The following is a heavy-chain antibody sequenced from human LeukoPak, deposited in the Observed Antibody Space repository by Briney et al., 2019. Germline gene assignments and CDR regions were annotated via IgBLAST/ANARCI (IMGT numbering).Heavy chain of an antibody. D-gene: IGHD3-22*01. J-gene: IGHJ4*02. CDR1: GGSISSYY. V-gene: IGHV4-59*08. CDR3: ARHEAGSIPYDSSGYYRPPFLDY. Sequence: KSSETLSLTCTVSGGSISSYYWSWIRQPPGKGLEWIGYTYYSGSTNYNPSLKSRVTISVDTSKNQFSLKLSSVTAADTAVYYCARHEAGSIPYDSSGYYRPPFLDYWGQGTLVTVSS. CDR2: TYYSGST.